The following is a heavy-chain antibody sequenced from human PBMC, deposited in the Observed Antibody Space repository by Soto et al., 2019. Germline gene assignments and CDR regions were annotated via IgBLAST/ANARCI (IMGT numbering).Heavy chain of an antibody. CDR1: GGSISSYY. J-gene: IGHJ4*02. V-gene: IGHV4-59*01. D-gene: IGHD4-17*01. Sequence: SETLSLTCTVSGGSISSYYWSWIRQPPGKGLEWIGYIYYSGSTNYNPSLKSRVTLSVDTSKNQFSLKLSSVTAADTAVYYCAVYYGDYLHYFDYWGQGTLVTVSS. CDR3: AVYYGDYLHYFDY. CDR2: IYYSGST.